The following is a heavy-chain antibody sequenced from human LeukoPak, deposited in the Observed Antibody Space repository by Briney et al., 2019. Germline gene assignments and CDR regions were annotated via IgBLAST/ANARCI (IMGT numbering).Heavy chain of an antibody. V-gene: IGHV5-51*01. D-gene: IGHD5-24*01. CDR2: IYPGDSET. CDR1: GYTFTTCW. J-gene: IGHJ3*02. CDR3: ARSPRDGYHDSFDI. Sequence: GESLKISCKGSGYTFTTCWIAWVRQMPGKGLGWMGIIYPGDSETRYSPSFQGQVTISADKSINTAYLQWGSLKASDTAIYYCARSPRDGYHDSFDIWGQGTMVTVSS.